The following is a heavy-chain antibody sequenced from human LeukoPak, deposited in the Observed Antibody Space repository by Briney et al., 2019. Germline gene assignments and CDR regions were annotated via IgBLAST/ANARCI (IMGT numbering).Heavy chain of an antibody. CDR2: INHSGST. CDR1: GFTFSSYA. Sequence: LSCAASGFTFSSYAMSWVRQPPGKGLEWIGEINHSGSTNYNPSLKSRVTISVDTSKNQFSLKLSSVTAADTAVYYCARSPRTGSEAFDIWGQGTMVTVSS. D-gene: IGHD1-1*01. J-gene: IGHJ3*02. CDR3: ARSPRTGSEAFDI. V-gene: IGHV4-34*01.